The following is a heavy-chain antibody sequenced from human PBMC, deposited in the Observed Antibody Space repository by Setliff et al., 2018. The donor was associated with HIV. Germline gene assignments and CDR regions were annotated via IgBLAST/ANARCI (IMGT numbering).Heavy chain of an antibody. Sequence: PSETLSLTCTVSGGSISNYYWSWIRQPPGKGLEWIGYIYTSGSTNYNPSLKSRVTISVDTSKNQFSLNLNSVTAADTAVYYCAGEFAYWGQGALVTVSS. V-gene: IGHV4-4*09. CDR1: GGSISNYY. CDR3: AGEFAY. D-gene: IGHD3-10*01. J-gene: IGHJ4*02. CDR2: IYTSGST.